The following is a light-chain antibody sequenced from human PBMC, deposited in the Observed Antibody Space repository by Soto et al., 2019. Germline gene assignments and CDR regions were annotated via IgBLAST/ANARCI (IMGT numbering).Light chain of an antibody. V-gene: IGLV1-40*01. Sequence: QSVLTQPPSVSGAPGQRVTISCTGSSSNIGAGYDVHWYQQLPGTAPKLLIYGNSNRPSGVPDRFSGSKSGPSASLAITGLKAEDEADYYCQSYDSRLSGYVFGTGTKVTAL. CDR1: SSNIGAGYD. CDR3: QSYDSRLSGYV. J-gene: IGLJ1*01. CDR2: GNS.